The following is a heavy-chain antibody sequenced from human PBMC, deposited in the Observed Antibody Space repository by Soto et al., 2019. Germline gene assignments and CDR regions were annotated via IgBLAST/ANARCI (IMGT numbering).Heavy chain of an antibody. CDR1: GYTFTSYG. J-gene: IGHJ6*01. CDR3: ARGTMVRGVGRTHQNYGMDV. D-gene: IGHD3-10*01. V-gene: IGHV1-18*01. CDR2: ISAYNGNT. Sequence: ASVKVSCKASGYTFTSYGISGVRQAPGQGLEWMGRISAYNGNTNYAQKLQGRVTMTTDTSTSTAYMELRSLRSDDTAVYYCARGTMVRGVGRTHQNYGMDVWGRRNTFAVSS.